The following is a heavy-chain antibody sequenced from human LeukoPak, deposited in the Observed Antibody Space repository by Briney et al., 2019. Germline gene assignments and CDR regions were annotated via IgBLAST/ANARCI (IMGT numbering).Heavy chain of an antibody. CDR3: ARHNKVEPTFDY. V-gene: IGHV4-59*08. J-gene: IGHJ4*02. Sequence: PSETLSLTCTVSGGSISSYYWSWIRQPPGKGLEWMGYILYSGTTNYNPSLQSRATIAVDPSKSQFSLKLGSVTAADTGIYYCARHNKVEPTFDYWGQGTLVTVSS. CDR2: ILYSGTT. CDR1: GGSISSYY. D-gene: IGHD5-24*01.